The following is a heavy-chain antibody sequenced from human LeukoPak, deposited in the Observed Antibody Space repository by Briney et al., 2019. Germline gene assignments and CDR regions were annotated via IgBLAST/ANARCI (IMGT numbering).Heavy chain of an antibody. Sequence: SLRLSCAASLFTLSSYEMNSVRRAPGTGVEGVSYICTGNNKHYPDTVRGRFTTSRDDPKTALYLHMDSLKADDTAVYYCARERISCRGDCNDYWGQGTLVTVSS. J-gene: IGHJ4*02. CDR3: ARERISCRGDCNDY. CDR1: LFTLSSYE. CDR2: ICTGNNK. V-gene: IGHV3-48*03. D-gene: IGHD2-21*02.